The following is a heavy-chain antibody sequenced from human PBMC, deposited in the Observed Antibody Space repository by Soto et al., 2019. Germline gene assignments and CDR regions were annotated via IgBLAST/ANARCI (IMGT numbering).Heavy chain of an antibody. Sequence: EVQLVESGGGLVQPGGSLRLSCAASGFTFSSYEMNWVRQAPGKGLEWVSYISSSGSTIYYAGSVKGRFTISRDNAKNSLYLQMNSLRAEDTAVYYCARDTPTVAGAFDYWGQGTLVTVSS. CDR2: ISSSGSTI. CDR3: ARDTPTVAGAFDY. J-gene: IGHJ4*02. D-gene: IGHD4-17*01. V-gene: IGHV3-48*03. CDR1: GFTFSSYE.